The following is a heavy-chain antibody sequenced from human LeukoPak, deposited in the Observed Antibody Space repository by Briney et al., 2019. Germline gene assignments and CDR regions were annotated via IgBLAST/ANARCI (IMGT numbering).Heavy chain of an antibody. Sequence: GGSLRLSCAASGFTFTSYAMSRVRQAPGKGLEWVSSISGSGGTTWYADSVKGRFTVSRDNSKNTLYVQMNSLRVEDTAVYYCVRGGLTGATPNYQYYAGLDVWGKGTTVTVSS. D-gene: IGHD7-27*01. V-gene: IGHV3-23*01. CDR2: ISGSGGTT. CDR1: GFTFTSYA. J-gene: IGHJ6*04. CDR3: VRGGLTGATPNYQYYAGLDV.